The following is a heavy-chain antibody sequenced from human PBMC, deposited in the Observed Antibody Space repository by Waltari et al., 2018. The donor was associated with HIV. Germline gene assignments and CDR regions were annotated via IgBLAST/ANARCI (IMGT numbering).Heavy chain of an antibody. V-gene: IGHV3-23*01. J-gene: IGHJ4*02. Sequence: EVQLLESGGGLVQPGGSLRLSGAASGFTFSNSAMNWVRQTPGRGLEWVSAITVNGVNTYYADSVRGRFTISRDDSKNTLFLQMNSLRAEDTAVYYCAQDPRSYGWSRFGNWGQGTLVTVSS. D-gene: IGHD3-10*01. CDR2: ITVNGVNT. CDR1: GFTFSNSA. CDR3: AQDPRSYGWSRFGN.